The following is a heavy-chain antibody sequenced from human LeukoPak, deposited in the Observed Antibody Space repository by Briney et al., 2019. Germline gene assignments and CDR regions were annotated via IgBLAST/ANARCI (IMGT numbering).Heavy chain of an antibody. V-gene: IGHV4-39*07. CDR1: GGSISSSSYY. Sequence: PSETLSLTCTVSGGSISSSSYYWGWIRQPPGKGLEWIGSIYYSGSTYYNPSLKSRVTISVDTSKNQFSLKLSSVTAADTAVYYCARLGESSAYYPLGYWGQGTLVTVSS. CDR2: IYYSGST. J-gene: IGHJ4*02. CDR3: ARLGESSAYYPLGY. D-gene: IGHD3-22*01.